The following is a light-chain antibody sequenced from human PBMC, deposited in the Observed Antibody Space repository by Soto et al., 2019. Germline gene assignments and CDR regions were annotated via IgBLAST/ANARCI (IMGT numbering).Light chain of an antibody. J-gene: IGLJ1*01. CDR2: DVN. Sequence: QSVLTQPPSVSGSPGQSVTISCTGTSNEVGGYNYVSWYQKHPSKANRLKNYDVNKRPSGVPDHFSGSKSDNTASLTISGLQAEDEADYYCCSYAGGYIYVFGTGTKVTVL. CDR1: SNEVGGYNY. V-gene: IGLV2-11*01. CDR3: CSYAGGYIYV.